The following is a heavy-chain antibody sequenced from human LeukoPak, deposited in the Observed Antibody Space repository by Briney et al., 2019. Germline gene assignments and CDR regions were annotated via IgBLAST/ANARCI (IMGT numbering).Heavy chain of an antibody. D-gene: IGHD6-13*01. CDR2: INYSGST. V-gene: IGHV4-30-4*07. CDR3: ARVYYSSSYDYWYFDL. CDR1: GGSLSSGGYS. Sequence: SETLSLTCAVSGGSLSSGGYSWSWIRQPPGKGLEWFGYINYSGSTYYNPSPKSRVTISVDTSKNPFSLKLSSVTAADTAVYYCARVYYSSSYDYWYFDLWGRGTRVTVSS. J-gene: IGHJ2*01.